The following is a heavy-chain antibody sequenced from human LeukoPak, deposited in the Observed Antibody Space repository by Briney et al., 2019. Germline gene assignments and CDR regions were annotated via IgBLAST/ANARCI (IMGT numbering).Heavy chain of an antibody. D-gene: IGHD1-26*01. CDR1: GGSISSYY. CDR2: IYYSGST. CDR3: ARIGGIGGDYFDY. Sequence: SETLSLTCTVTGGSISSYYWSWIRQPPGKGLEWIGYIYYSGSTNYNPSLKSRVTISVDTSKNQFSLKLSSVTAADTAVYYCARIGGIGGDYFDYWGQGTLVTVSS. J-gene: IGHJ4*02. V-gene: IGHV4-59*01.